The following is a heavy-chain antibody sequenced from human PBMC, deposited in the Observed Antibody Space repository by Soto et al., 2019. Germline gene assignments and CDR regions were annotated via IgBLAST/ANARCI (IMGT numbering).Heavy chain of an antibody. CDR3: ARDKCGYSYGCWFDP. Sequence: GASVKVSCKASCYTFTSYGISLLRQAPGQGLEWMGWISAYNGNTNYAQKLQGRVTMTTDTSTSTAYMELGSLRSDDTAVYYCARDKCGYSYGCWFDPWGQGTLVT. CDR2: ISAYNGNT. V-gene: IGHV1-18*01. D-gene: IGHD5-18*01. CDR1: CYTFTSYG. J-gene: IGHJ5*02.